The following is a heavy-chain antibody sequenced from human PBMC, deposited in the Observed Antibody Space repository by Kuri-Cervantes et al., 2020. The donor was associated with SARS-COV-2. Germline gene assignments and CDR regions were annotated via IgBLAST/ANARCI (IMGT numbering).Heavy chain of an antibody. CDR2: IYYSGST. J-gene: IGHJ6*02. CDR1: GGSISSYY. V-gene: IGHV4-59*01. CDR3: ARGGNLASTMVRGVIPYYYYYGMDV. D-gene: IGHD3-10*01. Sequence: SETLSLTCTVSGGSISSYYWSWIRQPPGKGLEWIGYIYYSGSTNYNPSLKSRVTISVDTSKNQFSLKLSSVTAADTAVYYCARGGNLASTMVRGVIPYYYYYGMDVWGQGTTVTVSS.